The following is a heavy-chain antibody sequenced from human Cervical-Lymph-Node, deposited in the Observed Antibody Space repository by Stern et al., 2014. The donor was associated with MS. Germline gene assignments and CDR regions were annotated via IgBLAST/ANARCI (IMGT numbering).Heavy chain of an antibody. Sequence: VQLVDSRGGVVQPGRSLRLSCAASRFTFSSYGLHWVRQAPYKRLEWVALISYDGTKTYHDESVKGRFTIYIANSRNPLYLQMNSLRDDDTAVYYCAREAPSAVYLDFWGQGTLLTVSS. CDR1: RFTFSSYG. CDR3: AREAPSAVYLDF. V-gene: IGHV3-30*04. CDR2: ISYDGTKT. J-gene: IGHJ4*02. D-gene: IGHD2-2*01.